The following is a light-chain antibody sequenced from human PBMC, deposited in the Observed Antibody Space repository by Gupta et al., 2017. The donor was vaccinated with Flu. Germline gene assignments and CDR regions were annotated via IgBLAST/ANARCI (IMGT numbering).Light chain of an antibody. J-gene: IGLJ3*02. V-gene: IGLV2-14*01. CDR1: SNDVGSYKY. CDR3: SSYTSSNNLV. Sequence: QSALTQPASVSGSPGQSITISCTGTSNDVGSYKYVSWYQHHPGKAPKLIIYEVSKRPAEVASSFFGFKSGNTASLTISGRTEEGAADYYDSSYTSSNNLVFGGGTKLTVL. CDR2: EVS.